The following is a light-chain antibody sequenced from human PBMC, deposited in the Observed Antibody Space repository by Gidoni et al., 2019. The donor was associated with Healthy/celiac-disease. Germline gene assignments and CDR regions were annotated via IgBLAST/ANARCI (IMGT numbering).Light chain of an antibody. CDR1: QSLLHSNGYNY. J-gene: IGKJ3*01. V-gene: IGKV2-28*01. CDR2: LGS. Sequence: DIVMTQSPLSLPVTPGEPASISCRSSQSLLHSNGYNYLDCYLQKPGQSPQLLIYLGSNRASGVPDRFSGSGSGTDFTLKISRVEDEDVGVYYCMQALQTPFTFGPGTKVDIK. CDR3: MQALQTPFT.